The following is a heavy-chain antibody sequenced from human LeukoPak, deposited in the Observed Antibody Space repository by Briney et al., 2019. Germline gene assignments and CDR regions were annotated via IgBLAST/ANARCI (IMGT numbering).Heavy chain of an antibody. CDR2: IKQDGSEK. D-gene: IGHD2-2*01. J-gene: IGHJ4*02. CDR1: GFTLSYYW. V-gene: IGHV3-7*01. CDR3: ARDTRGESDY. Sequence: GGSLRLSCAASGFTLSYYWMSWVRQAPGKGLEWVANIKQDGSEKYYVDSVKGRFTISRDNAKNSLYLQMNSLRAEDTAVYYCARDTRGESDYWGQGTLVTVSS.